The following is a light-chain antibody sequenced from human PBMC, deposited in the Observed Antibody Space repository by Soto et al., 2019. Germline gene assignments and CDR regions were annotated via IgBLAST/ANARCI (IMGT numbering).Light chain of an antibody. CDR1: SSDVGGYND. J-gene: IGLJ2*01. V-gene: IGLV2-8*01. CDR3: SSYGGSNTVV. Sequence: QSALTQPPSASGSPGQSVTISCTGSSSDVGGYNDVSWYQQHPGKAPKLMISEVSKRPSGVPDRLSGSKSGNTAYLTVSGLQAEDEADYYCSSYGGSNTVVFGGGTKLTVL. CDR2: EVS.